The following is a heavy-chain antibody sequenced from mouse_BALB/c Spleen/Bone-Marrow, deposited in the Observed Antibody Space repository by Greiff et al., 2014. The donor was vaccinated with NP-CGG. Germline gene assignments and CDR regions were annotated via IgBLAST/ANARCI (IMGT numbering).Heavy chain of an antibody. CDR3: ARYYYGSNYFDY. D-gene: IGHD1-1*01. CDR1: GFNIKDTY. CDR2: IDPANGNT. J-gene: IGHJ2*01. V-gene: IGHV14-3*02. Sequence: EVQVVESGAELVKPGASVKLSCTASGFNIKDTYMHWVKQRPEQGLEWIGRIDPANGNTKYDLKFQGKATITADTSSNTAYLQLSSLTSEDAAVYYCARYYYGSNYFDYWGQGTTLTVSS.